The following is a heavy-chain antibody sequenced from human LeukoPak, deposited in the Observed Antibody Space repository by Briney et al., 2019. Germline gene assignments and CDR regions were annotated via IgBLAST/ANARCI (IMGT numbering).Heavy chain of an antibody. V-gene: IGHV5-51*01. CDR3: ARHDRSLGAEEIDH. CDR1: GYSFTSYW. J-gene: IGHJ4*02. CDR2: IYPGDSDT. Sequence: GESLKISCKGPGYSFTSYWIGWVRQMPGKGLEGMGIIYPGDSDTRYSPSFQGQVTISADKSISTAYLQWSSLKASDTAMYYCARHDRSLGAEEIDHWGQGTLVTVSS.